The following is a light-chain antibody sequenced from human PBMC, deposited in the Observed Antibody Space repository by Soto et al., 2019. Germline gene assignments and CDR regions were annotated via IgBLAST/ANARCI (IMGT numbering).Light chain of an antibody. CDR3: QHYGSSPPIT. CDR1: QSVSNTY. CDR2: GAS. Sequence: EIVLTQSPDTLSLSPGERATLSCRASQSVSNTYLAWNQQKPNQTPRLLIYGASSRPTGIPDSFSGSGSGTDFPLPISRLEPEYFAVYYCQHYGSSPPITFGPGTKVDIK. J-gene: IGKJ3*01. V-gene: IGKV3-20*01.